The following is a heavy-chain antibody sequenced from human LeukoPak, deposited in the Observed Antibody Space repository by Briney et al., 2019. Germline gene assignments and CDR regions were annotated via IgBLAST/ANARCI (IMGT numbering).Heavy chain of an antibody. J-gene: IGHJ4*02. CDR1: GFTFSSYA. D-gene: IGHD3-9*01. CDR3: AKGRLDWLSFDY. Sequence: PGGSLRLSCAASGFTFSSYAMSWVRQAPGKGLEWVSAISGSGGSTYYADSVKGRFTISRDNSKNTLYLQMSSLRAEDTAVYYCAKGRLDWLSFDYWGQGTLVTVSS. CDR2: ISGSGGST. V-gene: IGHV3-23*01.